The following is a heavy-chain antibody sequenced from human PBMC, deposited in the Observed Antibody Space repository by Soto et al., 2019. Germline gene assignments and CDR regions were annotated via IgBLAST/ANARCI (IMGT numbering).Heavy chain of an antibody. CDR2: INPDGGEK. CDR1: GFTFSSNW. Sequence: EVQLVESGGGLVQPGGSLRLSCAASGFTFSSNWMRWARQAPGKGLEWVATINPDGGEKYYVDSVKGRLTISRDNAKNSLFLQMNSLTAEDTAVYYCARGSMNAFDIWGPGTMVTVSS. J-gene: IGHJ3*02. CDR3: ARGSMNAFDI. V-gene: IGHV3-7*01.